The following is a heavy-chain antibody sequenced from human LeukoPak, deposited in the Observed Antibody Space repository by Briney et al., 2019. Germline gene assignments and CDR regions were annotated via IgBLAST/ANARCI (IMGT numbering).Heavy chain of an antibody. Sequence: QTGGSLRLSCAASGFTFSSYAMSWVRQAPGKGLEWVSAISGTGGSTCYADSVKGRFTISRDNSKNTLYLQMNSLRAEDTAVYNCAKKAGNYYYYYMDVWGKGTTVTVSS. J-gene: IGHJ6*03. V-gene: IGHV3-23*01. CDR3: AKKAGNYYYYYMDV. CDR2: ISGTGGST. D-gene: IGHD1-1*01. CDR1: GFTFSSYA.